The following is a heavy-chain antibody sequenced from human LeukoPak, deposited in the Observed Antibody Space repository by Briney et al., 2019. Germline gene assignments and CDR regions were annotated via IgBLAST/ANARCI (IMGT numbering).Heavy chain of an antibody. CDR2: ISYDGSNK. D-gene: IGHD3-22*01. Sequence: PGGSLRLSCAASGFTFSSYAMHWVRQAPGKGLEWVAVISYDGSNKYYADSVKGRFTISRDNSKNTLYLQMNSLRAEDTAVYYCARDHYYDSSGSRGMDVWGQGTTVTVSS. CDR3: ARDHYYDSSGSRGMDV. J-gene: IGHJ6*02. V-gene: IGHV3-30-3*01. CDR1: GFTFSSYA.